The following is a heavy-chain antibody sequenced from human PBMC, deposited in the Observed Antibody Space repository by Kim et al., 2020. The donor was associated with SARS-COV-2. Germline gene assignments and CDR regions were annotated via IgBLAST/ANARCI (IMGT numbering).Heavy chain of an antibody. V-gene: IGHV4-31*03. CDR1: GGSISSGGYY. D-gene: IGHD3-22*01. Sequence: SETLSLTCTVSGGSISSGGYYWSWIRQHPGKGLEWIGYIYYSGSTYYNPSLNSRVTISVDTSQNQFPLKLASVTAADTAVYYCARVSVVTMRVVATVGAFDSWGQGTMVTVSS. J-gene: IGHJ3*02. CDR3: ARVSVVTMRVVATVGAFDS. CDR2: IYYSGST.